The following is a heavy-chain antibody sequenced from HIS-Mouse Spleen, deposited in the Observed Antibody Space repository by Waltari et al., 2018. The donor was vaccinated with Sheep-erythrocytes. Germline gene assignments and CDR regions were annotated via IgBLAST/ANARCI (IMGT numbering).Heavy chain of an antibody. Sequence: QLQLQESGPGLVKPSETLSLTCTVSGGSISSSSYYWGWIRQPPGKGLEWIGSIYYSGSTSSNPSLKTRVTISVDTSKTQFSLKLSSVTAADTAVYYCARHKDTAMVHFDYWGQGTLVTVSS. CDR2: IYYSGST. D-gene: IGHD5-18*01. CDR3: ARHKDTAMVHFDY. J-gene: IGHJ4*02. CDR1: GGSISSSSYY. V-gene: IGHV4-39*01.